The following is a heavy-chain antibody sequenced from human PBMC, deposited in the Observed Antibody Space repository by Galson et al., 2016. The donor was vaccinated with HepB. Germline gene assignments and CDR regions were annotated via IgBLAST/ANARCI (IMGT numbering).Heavy chain of an antibody. J-gene: IGHJ6*03. V-gene: IGHV1-46*01. CDR1: GYTFTSYY. CDR2: INPSGGST. D-gene: IGHD2-15*01. Sequence: SVKVSCKASGYTFTSYYMHWVRQAPGQGLEWMGIINPSGGSTSYAQKFQGRVTMTRDTSTSTVYMEQSSLRYEDTAVYYCGGGPRWLPTYYYYYMDVWGKGTTVTVSS. CDR3: GGGPRWLPTYYYYYMDV.